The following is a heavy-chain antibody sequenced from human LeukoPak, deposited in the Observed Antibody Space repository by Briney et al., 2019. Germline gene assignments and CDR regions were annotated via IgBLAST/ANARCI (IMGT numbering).Heavy chain of an antibody. Sequence: PGGSLRLSCAASGFTVSSNYMSWVRQAPGKGLEWVSVIYSGGSTYYADSVKGRFTISRDNSKNTLYLQVNSLRAEDTAVYYCARDRVGTTGGNYYYMDVWGKGTTITASS. D-gene: IGHD1-1*01. CDR3: ARDRVGTTGGNYYYMDV. CDR2: IYSGGST. J-gene: IGHJ6*03. V-gene: IGHV3-53*01. CDR1: GFTVSSNY.